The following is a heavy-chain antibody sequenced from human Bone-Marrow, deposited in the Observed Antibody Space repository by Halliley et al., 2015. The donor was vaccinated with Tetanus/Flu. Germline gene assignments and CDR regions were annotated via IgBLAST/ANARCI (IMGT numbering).Heavy chain of an antibody. V-gene: IGHV3-23*01. Sequence: KGLGWVSGIRATAPETFYADSVKDRFTISRDNSKNTLDLQLNSLRAEDTAVYYCARGLRQPDFWGQGTLVTVSS. CDR3: ARGLRQPDF. CDR2: IRATAPET. D-gene: IGHD4-17*01. J-gene: IGHJ4*02.